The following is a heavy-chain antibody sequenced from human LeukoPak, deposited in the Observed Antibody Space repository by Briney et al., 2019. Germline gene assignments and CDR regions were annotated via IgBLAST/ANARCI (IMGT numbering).Heavy chain of an antibody. J-gene: IGHJ1*01. V-gene: IGHV4-59*01. CDR3: ARSTYLGYSSSWYGYFQH. CDR1: GGSISCYY. Sequence: SETLSLTCTVSGGSISCYYWSWIRQPPGKGLEWIGYIYYSGSTNYNPSLKSRVTISVDTSKNQFSLKLSSVTAADTAVYYCARSTYLGYSSSWYGYFQHWGQGALVTVSS. CDR2: IYYSGST. D-gene: IGHD6-13*01.